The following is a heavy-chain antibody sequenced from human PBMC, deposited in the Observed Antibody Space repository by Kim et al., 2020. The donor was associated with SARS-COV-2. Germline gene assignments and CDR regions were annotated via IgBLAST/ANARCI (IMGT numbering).Heavy chain of an antibody. Sequence: SETLSLSCIVSGGSISGFYWSWIRQPPGKGLEWIGYIYYNGSTNYNPSLKSRVTMSVDTPKNQFSLKLTSVTAADTAVYYCARDRGDRSNWYNWVDSWGQGTLITVSS. CDR3: ARDRGDRSNWYNWVDS. V-gene: IGHV4-59*13. J-gene: IGHJ5*01. D-gene: IGHD6-13*01. CDR1: GGSISGFY. CDR2: IYYNGST.